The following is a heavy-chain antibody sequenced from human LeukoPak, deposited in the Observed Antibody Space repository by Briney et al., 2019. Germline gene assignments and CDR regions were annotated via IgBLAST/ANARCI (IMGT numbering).Heavy chain of an antibody. J-gene: IGHJ5*02. Sequence: PSETLSLTRAIYGGSFSDYFWNWICQPPGKGLEWIGEINHSGSTSYSPSLTSRVTMSIDTSKNQFSLKLSSVTAADTAVYYCARHLGQWLLFFSDNWFDPWGQGTLVTVSS. CDR2: INHSGST. CDR1: GGSFSDYF. CDR3: ARHLGQWLLFFSDNWFDP. V-gene: IGHV4-34*01. D-gene: IGHD3-3*01.